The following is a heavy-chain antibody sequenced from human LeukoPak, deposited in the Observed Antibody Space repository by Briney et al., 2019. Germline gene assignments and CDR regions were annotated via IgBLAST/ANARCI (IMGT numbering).Heavy chain of an antibody. CDR2: VSGSGGST. CDR1: GYTFSSYT. CDR3: AASLPNIVVVPATKGPFGY. D-gene: IGHD2-2*01. V-gene: IGHV3-23*01. Sequence: GGSLRLSCAASGYTFSSYTMSWVRQAPGKGLEWVSGVSGSGGSTHYADSVKGRFTISRDNSKNTLYLQMNSLRAEDTAVYYCAASLPNIVVVPATKGPFGYWGQGTLVTVSS. J-gene: IGHJ4*02.